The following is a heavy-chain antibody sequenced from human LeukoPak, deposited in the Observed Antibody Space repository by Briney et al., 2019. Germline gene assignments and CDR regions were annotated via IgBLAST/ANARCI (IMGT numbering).Heavy chain of an antibody. CDR1: GASIRSYY. CDR2: IYYSGST. V-gene: IGHV4-59*08. CDR3: ARQGVGTYDYGDEGYYMDV. Sequence: SETLSLTCTVSGASIRSYYWSWIRQPPGKGLEWIGYIYYSGSTNYNPSLKTRVTISVDTSKNQFSLKLSSVTAADTAVYYCARQGVGTYDYGDEGYYMDVWGKGTTVTISS. J-gene: IGHJ6*03. D-gene: IGHD4-17*01.